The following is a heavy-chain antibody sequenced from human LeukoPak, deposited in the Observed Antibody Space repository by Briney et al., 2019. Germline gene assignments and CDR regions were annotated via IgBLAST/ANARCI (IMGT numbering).Heavy chain of an antibody. Sequence: GGSLRLSCAASGFTFSSYSMDWVRQAPGKGLEWVSYISGSSGTIYYADSVKGRFTISRDNAKNSLYLQMNSLRAEDTAVYYCARRSEFGVLYYMDVWGKGTTVTVSS. CDR2: ISGSSGTI. V-gene: IGHV3-48*01. J-gene: IGHJ6*03. D-gene: IGHD3-16*01. CDR3: ARRSEFGVLYYMDV. CDR1: GFTFSSYS.